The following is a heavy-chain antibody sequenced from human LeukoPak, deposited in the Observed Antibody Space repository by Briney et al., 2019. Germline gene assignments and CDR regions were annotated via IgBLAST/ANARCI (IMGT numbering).Heavy chain of an antibody. CDR1: GFTVSSNY. J-gene: IGHJ4*02. Sequence: GGSLRLSCAASGFTVSSNYMSWVRQAPGKGLEWVSSISSSGIYIYYADSLKGRFTISRDNAKNSLYLQMNSLKAEDTAVYYCARQGSSGDIRYFDYWGQGTLVTVSS. V-gene: IGHV3-21*01. CDR3: ARQGSSGDIRYFDY. D-gene: IGHD6-6*01. CDR2: ISSSGIYI.